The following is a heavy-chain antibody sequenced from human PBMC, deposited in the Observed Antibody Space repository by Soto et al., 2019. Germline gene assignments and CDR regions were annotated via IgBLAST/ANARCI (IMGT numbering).Heavy chain of an antibody. Sequence: GGSLRLSCAASGFTFISYEMNWVRQAPGKGLEWVSYVSGDRTNIYYADSVKGRFTIPGDHAKNSLYLQMNSLRAEETAFYYWARVSDSQSMDVWGQGTTVTVSS. V-gene: IGHV3-48*03. CDR1: GFTFISYE. D-gene: IGHD2-15*01. CDR2: VSGDRTNI. J-gene: IGHJ6*02. CDR3: ARVSDSQSMDV.